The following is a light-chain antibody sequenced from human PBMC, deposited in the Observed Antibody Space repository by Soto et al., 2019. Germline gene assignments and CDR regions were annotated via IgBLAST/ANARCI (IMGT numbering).Light chain of an antibody. CDR3: QQSYSTPTIT. CDR1: QDISDY. CDR2: ASS. J-gene: IGKJ5*01. V-gene: IGKV1-39*01. Sequence: DIRMTQSPSSLSSFVGDRVTITCRASQDISDYLNWYQQKPGKAPKFLIYASSTLQSGVPSRFSGSGSGTDFTLTISSLQPEDFATYYCQQSYSTPTITFGQGTRLEIK.